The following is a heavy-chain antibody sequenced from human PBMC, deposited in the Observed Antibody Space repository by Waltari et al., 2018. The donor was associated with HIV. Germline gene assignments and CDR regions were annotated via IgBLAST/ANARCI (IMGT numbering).Heavy chain of an antibody. J-gene: IGHJ6*02. CDR2: IDYSGST. CDR3: ARDHATIFGGGGRDYGMDV. Sequence: QVQLQESGPGLVKPSQTLSLTCTVSGGSISSGGYYWSWIRQHPGKGLEWIGYIDYSGSTYYHPSLKSRVTISVDTSKNQFSRKLSSVTAADTAVYYCARDHATIFGGGGRDYGMDVWGQGTTVTVSS. D-gene: IGHD3-3*01. V-gene: IGHV4-31*03. CDR1: GGSISSGGYY.